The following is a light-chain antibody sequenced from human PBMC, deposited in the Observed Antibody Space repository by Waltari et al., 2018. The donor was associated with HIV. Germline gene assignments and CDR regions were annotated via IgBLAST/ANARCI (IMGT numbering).Light chain of an antibody. V-gene: IGLV3-19*01. Sequence: SELTQDPAVSVALGPTVSITCQGDSLSNYYASRYLQKPGQAPVLVISPIHNRPSGIPDRFSGSSSGNTASLTITGAQAEDEGDYYCNSRDRAGHHVVFGGGTKLTVL. CDR2: PIH. J-gene: IGLJ3*02. CDR3: NSRDRAGHHVV. CDR1: SLSNYY.